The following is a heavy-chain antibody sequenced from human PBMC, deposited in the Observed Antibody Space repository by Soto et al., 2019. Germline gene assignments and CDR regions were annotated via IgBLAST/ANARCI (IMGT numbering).Heavy chain of an antibody. Sequence: SETLSLTGAVSGDSVSSSDFYWTWIRQPPGKPLEWIGYVYSTGTTNYSPSLKSRVDMSVDTSENQFSLKVRSVTAADAAVYFCARVRKLVAPNGGTSAYLCAMEVRGRGPTV. J-gene: IGHJ6*02. CDR2: VYSTGTT. CDR1: GDSVSSSDFY. V-gene: IGHV4-61*08. D-gene: IGHD2-15*01. CDR3: ARVRKLVAPNGGTSAYLCAMEV.